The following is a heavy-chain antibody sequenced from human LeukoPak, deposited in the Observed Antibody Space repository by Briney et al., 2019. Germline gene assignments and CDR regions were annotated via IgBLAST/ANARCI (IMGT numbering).Heavy chain of an antibody. CDR2: ISDTGRLS. CDR1: GFTFSSSA. Sequence: GGSLRLSCAASGFTFSSSAMSWVRQAPGKGLEWVAAISDTGRLSYCADSVNGRFTISRDNSKNTLYLQMNSLRAEDTAVYYCAKGVVYSSSSGYWGQGTLVTVSS. V-gene: IGHV3-23*01. CDR3: AKGVVYSSSSGY. J-gene: IGHJ4*02. D-gene: IGHD6-6*01.